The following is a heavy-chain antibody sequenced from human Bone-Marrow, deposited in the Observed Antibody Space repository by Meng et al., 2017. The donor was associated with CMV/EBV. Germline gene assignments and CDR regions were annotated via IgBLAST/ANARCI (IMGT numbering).Heavy chain of an antibody. CDR1: GFTFRTYS. CDR2: ISSSSTYT. Sequence: GESLKTSCDVSGFTFRTYSMNWVRQAPGKGLEWVSSISSSSTYTHYADSVKGRFTISRDNAKNSLYLQMNSLRAEDTAVYYCAREGAPYYYDSSGHINYWGQGPL. J-gene: IGHJ4*02. V-gene: IGHV3-21*01. CDR3: AREGAPYYYDSSGHINY. D-gene: IGHD3-22*01.